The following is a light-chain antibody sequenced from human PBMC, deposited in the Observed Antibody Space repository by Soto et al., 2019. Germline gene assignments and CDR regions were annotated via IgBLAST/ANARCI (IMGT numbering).Light chain of an antibody. Sequence: EIVMTQSPVTLSVSPGERATLSCRASQSVTSNLAWYQQKPGQAPRLLIYGASTRATGIPARFSGSGSGTEFTLTISNLQSEDFASYYCQQFNDWPRTFGQGTKVEIK. CDR3: QQFNDWPRT. CDR2: GAS. V-gene: IGKV3-15*01. J-gene: IGKJ1*01. CDR1: QSVTSN.